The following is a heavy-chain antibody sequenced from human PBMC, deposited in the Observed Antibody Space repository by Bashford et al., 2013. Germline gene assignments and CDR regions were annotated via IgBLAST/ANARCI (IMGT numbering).Heavy chain of an antibody. Sequence: VRQAPGKGLEWVAVISYDGSNKYYADSVKGRFTISRDNSKNTLYLQMNSLRAEDTAVYYCAREVVRGVILMTFDMWGQGTMVTVSS. J-gene: IGHJ3*02. CDR3: AREVVRGVILMTFDM. CDR2: ISYDGSNK. D-gene: IGHD3-10*01. V-gene: IGHV3-30*01.